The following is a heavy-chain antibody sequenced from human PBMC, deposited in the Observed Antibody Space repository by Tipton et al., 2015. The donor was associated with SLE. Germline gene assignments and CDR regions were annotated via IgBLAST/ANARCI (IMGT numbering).Heavy chain of an antibody. D-gene: IGHD6-6*01. CDR2: ISYDGSNK. CDR1: GFTFSSYA. Sequence: SLRLSCAASGFTFSSYAMHWVRQAPGKGLEWVAVISYDGSNKYYADSVKGRFTISRDNSKNTLYLQMNSLRAEDTAVYYCSSSLIDFFDYWGQGTLVTVFS. CDR3: SSSLIDFFDY. V-gene: IGHV3-30*04. J-gene: IGHJ4*02.